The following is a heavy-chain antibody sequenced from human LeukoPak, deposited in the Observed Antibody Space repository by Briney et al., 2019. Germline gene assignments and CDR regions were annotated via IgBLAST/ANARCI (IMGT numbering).Heavy chain of an antibody. CDR2: INHSGST. V-gene: IGHV4-34*01. D-gene: IGHD3-9*01. Sequence: PSETLSLTCAVYGGSFSGYYWSWIRQPPGKGLEWIGEINHSGSTNYNPSLKSRVTISVDTSKNQFSLKLSSVTAADTAVYYCASRTKLRYFDWLDYWGQGTLVTVSS. CDR3: ASRTKLRYFDWLDY. J-gene: IGHJ4*02. CDR1: GGSFSGYY.